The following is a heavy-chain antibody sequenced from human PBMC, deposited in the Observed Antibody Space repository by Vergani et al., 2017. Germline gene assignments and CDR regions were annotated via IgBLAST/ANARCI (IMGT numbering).Heavy chain of an antibody. CDR1: GFTFSDHY. CDR2: MSSGDSI. CDR3: ARETDTGSSVSYNCYAMDV. V-gene: IGHV3-11*04. Sequence: QVQLVESGGGLVKPGGSLRLSCAASGFTFSDHYMSWVRQAPGKGLEWISYMSSGDSIYYADSVKGRFTVSRDNTKNTLYLQMNSLRAEDTAVYYCARETDTGSSVSYNCYAMDVWGGGAKVGVSS. D-gene: IGHD5-24*01. J-gene: IGHJ6*01.